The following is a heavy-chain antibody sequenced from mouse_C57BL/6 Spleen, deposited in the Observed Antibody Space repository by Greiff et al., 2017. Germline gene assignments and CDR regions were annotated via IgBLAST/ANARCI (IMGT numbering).Heavy chain of an antibody. CDR1: GFNIKDYY. J-gene: IGHJ2*01. Sequence: EVQLQQSGAELVRPGASVKLSCTASGFNIKDYYMHWVKQRPEQGLEWIGRIDPEDGDTEYAPKFQGKATMTADTSSNPAYLPLSSLPSEDTAVYYGSSYDNYWNFDYWGQGTTLTVSS. D-gene: IGHD2-10*01. CDR2: IDPEDGDT. CDR3: SSYDNYWNFDY. V-gene: IGHV14-1*01.